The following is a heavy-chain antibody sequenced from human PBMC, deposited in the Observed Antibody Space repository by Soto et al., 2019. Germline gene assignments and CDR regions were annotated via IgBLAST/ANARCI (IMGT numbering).Heavy chain of an antibody. V-gene: IGHV3-33*01. CDR3: ARDPVPRAGYNWFDP. Sequence: QVQLVESGGGVVQPGRSLRLSCAASGFTFSSYGMHWVRQAPGKGLEWVAVIWYDGSNKYYADSVKGRFTISRDNSKNTLYLQMNSLRAEDTAVYYCARDPVPRAGYNWFDPWGQGTLVTVSS. CDR1: GFTFSSYG. J-gene: IGHJ5*02. CDR2: IWYDGSNK. D-gene: IGHD2-2*01.